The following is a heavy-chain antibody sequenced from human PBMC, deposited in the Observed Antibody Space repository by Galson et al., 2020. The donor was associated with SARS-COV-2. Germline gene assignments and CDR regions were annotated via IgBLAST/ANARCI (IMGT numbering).Heavy chain of an antibody. V-gene: IGHV3-43*02. J-gene: IGHJ4*02. CDR3: AKSSLEDDYVWGSYRPNYFGY. Sequence: TGGSLRLSCAASGFTFDDYAMHWVRQAPGKGLEWVSLISGDGGSTYYADSVKGRFTISRDNSKNSLYLQMNSLRTEDTALYYCAKSSLEDDYVWGSYRPNYFGYWGQGTLVTVSS. CDR1: GFTFDDYA. D-gene: IGHD3-16*02. CDR2: ISGDGGST.